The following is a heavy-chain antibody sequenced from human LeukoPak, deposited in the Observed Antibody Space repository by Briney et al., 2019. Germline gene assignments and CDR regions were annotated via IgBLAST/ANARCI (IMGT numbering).Heavy chain of an antibody. J-gene: IGHJ3*02. CDR1: GFTFSSYV. V-gene: IGHV3-33*01. CDR2: IWHDGSKK. CDR3: ASASSGYCSGGSCNGNAFDI. D-gene: IGHD2-15*01. Sequence: PGGSLRLSCAASGFTFSSYVMHWVRQAPGKGLEWVAVIWHDGSKKDYADSVKGRFTISRDNSKNTLYLQMNSLRAEDTAVYYCASASSGYCSGGSCNGNAFDIWGQGTMVTVSS.